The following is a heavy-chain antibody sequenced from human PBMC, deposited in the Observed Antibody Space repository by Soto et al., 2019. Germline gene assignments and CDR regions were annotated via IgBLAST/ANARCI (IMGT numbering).Heavy chain of an antibody. Sequence: GGSLRLSCAASGFTFSSYAMSWVRQAPGKGLEWVSAISGSGGSTYYADSVKGRFTISRDNSKNTLYLQMNSLRAEDTAVYYCAKDQGYSSGWYGLVVNFDYWGQGTLVTVSS. CDR1: GFTFSSYA. D-gene: IGHD6-19*01. CDR2: ISGSGGST. J-gene: IGHJ4*02. V-gene: IGHV3-23*01. CDR3: AKDQGYSSGWYGLVVNFDY.